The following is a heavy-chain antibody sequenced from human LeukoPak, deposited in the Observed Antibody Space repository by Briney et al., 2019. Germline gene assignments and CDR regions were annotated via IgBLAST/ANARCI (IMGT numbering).Heavy chain of an antibody. Sequence: GGSLRLSCAASGFTFSSYWMHWVRQAPGKGLAWVSRINSDGSSTSYADSVKGRFTISRDNAKNTLYLQMNSLRAEDTAVYYCARATFGDGYNFWGQGTLVTVSS. D-gene: IGHD5-24*01. V-gene: IGHV3-74*01. J-gene: IGHJ4*02. CDR1: GFTFSSYW. CDR2: INSDGSST. CDR3: ARATFGDGYNF.